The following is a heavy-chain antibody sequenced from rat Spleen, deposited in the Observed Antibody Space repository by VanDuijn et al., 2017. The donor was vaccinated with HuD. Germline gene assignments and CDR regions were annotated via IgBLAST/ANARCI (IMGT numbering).Heavy chain of an antibody. CDR1: DHSITNAYS. Sequence: EVQLQESGPGLVKPSQSLSLTFSVTDHSITNAYSWNWIRKFPGNKLEWMGYINSAGNTLYNPPLKSRIPITRDTSKNQFFLQVNSVNTEDTATYYCARSDGTHYYLPFIYWGQGTQVTVSS. CDR3: ARSDGTHYYLPFIY. CDR2: INSAGNT. D-gene: IGHD1-12*02. V-gene: IGHV3-3*01. J-gene: IGHJ3*01.